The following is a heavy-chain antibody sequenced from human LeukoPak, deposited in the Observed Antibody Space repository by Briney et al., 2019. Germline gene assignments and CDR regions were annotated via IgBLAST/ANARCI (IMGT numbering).Heavy chain of an antibody. CDR1: GFTFSSYW. CDR2: MKQDGSKQ. Sequence: PGGSLRLSCAASGFTFSSYWMSWVRQAPGKGPEWVANMKQDGSKQYYVDSVKGRFTISRDNAKNSLYLQMNSLRAEDTAVYYCARILTGYDAFDYWGQGTLVTVSS. J-gene: IGHJ4*02. V-gene: IGHV3-7*01. D-gene: IGHD3-9*01. CDR3: ARILTGYDAFDY.